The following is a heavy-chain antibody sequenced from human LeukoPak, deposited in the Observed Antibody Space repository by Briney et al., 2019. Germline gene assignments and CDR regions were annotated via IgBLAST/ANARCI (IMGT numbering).Heavy chain of an antibody. J-gene: IGHJ5*02. CDR1: GFTFSSYG. CDR3: AKGTTYGAYNWFDP. V-gene: IGHV3-30*18. Sequence: GGSLRLSCAASGFTFSSYGMHWVRQAPGKGLEWVAVISYDGSNKYYADSVKGRFTISRDNSKNTLYLQMNSLRAEDTAVYYCAKGTTYGAYNWFDPWGQGTLVTVSS. CDR2: ISYDGSNK. D-gene: IGHD4/OR15-4a*01.